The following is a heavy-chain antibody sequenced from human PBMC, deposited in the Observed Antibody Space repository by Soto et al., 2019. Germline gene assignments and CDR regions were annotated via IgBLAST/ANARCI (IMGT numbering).Heavy chain of an antibody. D-gene: IGHD2-15*01. CDR3: AKDGIAWH. Sequence: EVQLVESGGGVVQPVGSLRLSCTASGFTFGDYTMHWVRQAPGKGLEWVSLITWDGINIEYADSVRGRFTISRDNSKNSLYLQMNGLRHEDTAFYYCAKDGIAWHWGQGTLVTVSS. CDR1: GFTFGDYT. V-gene: IGHV3-43*01. CDR2: ITWDGINI. J-gene: IGHJ4*02.